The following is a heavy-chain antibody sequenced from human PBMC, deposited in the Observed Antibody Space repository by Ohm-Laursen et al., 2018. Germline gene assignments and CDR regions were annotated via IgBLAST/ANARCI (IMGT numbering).Heavy chain of an antibody. V-gene: IGHV3-23*01. Sequence: SLRLSCAASGFTFSTYAMSWVRQAPGKGLEWVSGISGSVAGTYYADSVKGRFTISRDISKNALYLHMNSLRAEDRGVYYCVRGLADGVHLNWSQGTLVTVSS. CDR2: ISGSVAGT. D-gene: IGHD4-17*01. CDR3: VRGLADGVHLN. CDR1: GFTFSTYA. J-gene: IGHJ4*02.